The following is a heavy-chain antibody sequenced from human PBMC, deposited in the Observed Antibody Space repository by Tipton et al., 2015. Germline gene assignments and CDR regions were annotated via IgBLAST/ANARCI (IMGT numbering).Heavy chain of an antibody. J-gene: IGHJ6*02. CDR1: GGSISSYY. CDR2: VYYSGYT. CDR3: ARVGTIFGVATYGMDV. V-gene: IGHV4-31*03. Sequence: TLSLTCSVSGGSISSYYWSWLRQYPGKGLEWIGFVYYSGYTNYNPSLTSRLTISVDTSKNQFSLKLSSVTAADTAVYYCARVGTIFGVATYGMDVWGQGTTVTVSS. D-gene: IGHD3-3*01.